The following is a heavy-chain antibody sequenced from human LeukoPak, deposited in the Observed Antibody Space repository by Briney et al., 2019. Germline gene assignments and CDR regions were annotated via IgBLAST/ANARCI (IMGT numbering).Heavy chain of an antibody. Sequence: GGSLRLSCAASGFTFSSYSMNWDRQAPGKGLEWVSSISSSSSYIYYADSVKGRFTISRDNAKNSLYLQMNSLRAEDTAVYYCARGKTEGIAAADWFDPWGQGTLVTVSS. J-gene: IGHJ5*02. D-gene: IGHD6-13*01. CDR3: ARGKTEGIAAADWFDP. V-gene: IGHV3-21*01. CDR1: GFTFSSYS. CDR2: ISSSSSYI.